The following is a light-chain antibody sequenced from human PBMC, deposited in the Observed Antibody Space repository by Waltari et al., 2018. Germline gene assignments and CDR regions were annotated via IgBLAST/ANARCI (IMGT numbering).Light chain of an antibody. CDR2: AAS. Sequence: DIQMTQSPSSLSASVGDRVTITCRASQSISSYLNLYQQKPGKAPKLLIYAASSLQSGVPSRFSGSGSVTDFTLTISSLQPEDFATYYCQQSYSTLWTFGQGTKVEIK. CDR3: QQSYSTLWT. V-gene: IGKV1-39*01. J-gene: IGKJ1*01. CDR1: QSISSY.